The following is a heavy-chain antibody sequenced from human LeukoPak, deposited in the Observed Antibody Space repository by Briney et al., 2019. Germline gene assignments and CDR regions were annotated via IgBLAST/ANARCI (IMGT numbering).Heavy chain of an antibody. J-gene: IGHJ4*02. D-gene: IGHD6-6*01. Sequence: GGSLRLSCAVSGFSLRSYWMHWVRQAPGKGQVWVSRISGDGSMTNYADSVKGRFTISRDNAKNTVYLQMNSLRAEDTAVYYCARYSSSSGGASHYFDYWGQGTLVTVSS. CDR3: ARYSSSSGGASHYFDY. CDR2: ISGDGSMT. CDR1: GFSLRSYW. V-gene: IGHV3-74*01.